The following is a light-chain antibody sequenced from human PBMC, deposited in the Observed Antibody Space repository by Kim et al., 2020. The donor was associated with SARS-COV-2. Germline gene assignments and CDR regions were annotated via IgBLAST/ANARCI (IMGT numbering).Light chain of an antibody. V-gene: IGLV3-1*01. CDR3: QAWDSSTVV. CDR2: QDS. Sequence: VSPGQTASITCSGDKLGDKYACWYQQKPGQSPVLVIYQDSKRPSGNPERFSGSNSGNTATLTISGTQAMDEADYYCQAWDSSTVVFGGGTQLTVL. CDR1: KLGDKY. J-gene: IGLJ2*01.